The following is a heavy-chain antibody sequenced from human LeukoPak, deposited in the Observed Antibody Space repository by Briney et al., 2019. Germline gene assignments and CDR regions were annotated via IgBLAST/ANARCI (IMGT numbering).Heavy chain of an antibody. V-gene: IGHV4-39*07. CDR2: IYYSGST. J-gene: IGHJ5*02. Sequence: PSETLSLTCTVSGGSISSSSYYWGWIRQPPGKGLEWIGSIYYSGSTYYNPSLKSRVTISVDTSKNQFSLKLSSVTAADTAVYYCARRHQVVITRNWFGPWGQGTLVTVSS. CDR1: GGSISSSSYY. D-gene: IGHD3-22*01. CDR3: ARRHQVVITRNWFGP.